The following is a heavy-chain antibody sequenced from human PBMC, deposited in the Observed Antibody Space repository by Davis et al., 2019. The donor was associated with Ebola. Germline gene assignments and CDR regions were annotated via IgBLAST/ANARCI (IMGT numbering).Heavy chain of an antibody. Sequence: GGSLRLSCAASGFPFRRYGMHWVRHAPGKGLEGVAVIWYDGSNKYYADSVKARFTISRDNSKNTLFVQMNSLRAEDTAVYYCSKDWGYMVRGVMIDYWGQGTLVTVSS. CDR3: SKDWGYMVRGVMIDY. D-gene: IGHD3-10*01. CDR2: IWYDGSNK. V-gene: IGHV3-33*06. CDR1: GFPFRRYG. J-gene: IGHJ4*02.